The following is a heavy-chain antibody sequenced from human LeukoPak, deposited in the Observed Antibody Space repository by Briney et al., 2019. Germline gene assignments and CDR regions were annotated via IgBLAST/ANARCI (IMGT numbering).Heavy chain of an antibody. Sequence: PGGSLRLSCAASGFTFSSYSMNWVRQAPGKGLEWVSSISSSSYIYYADSVTGRFTISRDNAKNSLYLQMNSLRAEDTAVYFCAREREQWHAFDIWGQGTMVTVSS. CDR1: GFTFSSYS. D-gene: IGHD6-19*01. V-gene: IGHV3-21*01. CDR3: AREREQWHAFDI. J-gene: IGHJ3*02. CDR2: ISSSSYI.